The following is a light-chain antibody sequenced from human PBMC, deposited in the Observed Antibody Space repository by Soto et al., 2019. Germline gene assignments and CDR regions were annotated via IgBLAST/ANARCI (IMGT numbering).Light chain of an antibody. CDR1: QNILYDSNNKSY. CDR3: QQSYTRPTT. J-gene: IGKJ5*01. CDR2: GAS. Sequence: DIVMTQTQDSLAVSLGERATINCKSSQNILYDSNNKSYLSWYQQKPGKAPKFLIYGASTLQSGVPSRFTGSGSGTDFTLTVNSLQAEDFATYYCQQSYTRPTTFGQGTRLEIK. V-gene: IGKV4-1*01.